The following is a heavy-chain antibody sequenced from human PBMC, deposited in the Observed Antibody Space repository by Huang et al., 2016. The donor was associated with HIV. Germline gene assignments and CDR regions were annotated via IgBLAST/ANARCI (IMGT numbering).Heavy chain of an antibody. D-gene: IGHD7-27*01. Sequence: VQLVESGGGLVRPGRSLKLACSASGFTFSHYTMNWIRQVPGNGLEWLGSIRPNVYRGTTQYAASVRDRFSISRDDSKNTAYLQMDSLKSEDTALYYCSRESLGMSLDAFDIWGQGTMVTVSS. V-gene: IGHV3-49*03. CDR1: GFTFSHYT. CDR2: IRPNVYRGTT. J-gene: IGHJ3*02. CDR3: SRESLGMSLDAFDI.